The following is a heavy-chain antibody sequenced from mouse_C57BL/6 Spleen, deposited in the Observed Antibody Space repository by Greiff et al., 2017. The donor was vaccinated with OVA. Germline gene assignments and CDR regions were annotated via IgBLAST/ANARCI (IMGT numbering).Heavy chain of an antibody. CDR1: GFTFSDYG. Sequence: DVMLVESGGGLVKPGGSLKLSCAASGFTFSDYGMHWVRQAPEKGLEWVAYISSGSSTIYYADTVKGRFTISRDNAKNTLFLQMTSLRSEDTAMYYCARNYYYGSSPYAMDYWGQGTSVTVSS. J-gene: IGHJ4*01. CDR2: ISSGSSTI. V-gene: IGHV5-17*01. CDR3: ARNYYYGSSPYAMDY. D-gene: IGHD1-1*01.